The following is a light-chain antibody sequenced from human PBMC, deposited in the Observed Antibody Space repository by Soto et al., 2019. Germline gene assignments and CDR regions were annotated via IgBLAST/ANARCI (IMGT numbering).Light chain of an antibody. V-gene: IGLV4-69*01. J-gene: IGLJ2*01. CDR3: QTWGTGTVV. CDR2: VNSDGSH. Sequence: QSVLTQSPSASASLGASVKLTCTLSSRHSNYAIAWHQQQPEKGPRYLMKVNSDGSHSKWDGIPDRFSGSSSGAERYLTISSLQSEDEADYYCQTWGTGTVVFGGGTKVTVL. CDR1: SRHSNYA.